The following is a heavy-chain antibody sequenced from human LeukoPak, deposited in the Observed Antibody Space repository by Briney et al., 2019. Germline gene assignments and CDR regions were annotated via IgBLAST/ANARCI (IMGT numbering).Heavy chain of an antibody. CDR1: GGSFSGYY. J-gene: IGHJ4*02. Sequence: SETQSLTCAVYGGSFSGYYWGWIHQPPGKGLEWIGSIYYSGSTYYNPSLKSRVTISVDTSKNQFSLKLSSVTAADTAVYYCARHIVDTAMVGYWGQGTLVTVSS. CDR3: ARHIVDTAMVGY. CDR2: IYYSGST. V-gene: IGHV4-39*01. D-gene: IGHD5-18*01.